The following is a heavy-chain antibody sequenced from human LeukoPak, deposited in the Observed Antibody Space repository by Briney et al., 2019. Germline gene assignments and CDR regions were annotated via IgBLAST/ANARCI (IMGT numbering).Heavy chain of an antibody. CDR2: IYYSGST. J-gene: IGHJ4*02. CDR3: ARGQSIAARPSRNRLDY. CDR1: GGSISSYY. V-gene: IGHV4-59*12. D-gene: IGHD6-6*01. Sequence: SETLSLTCTVSGGSISSYYWSWIRQPPGKGLEWIGYIYYSGSTNYNPSLKSRVTISVDTSKNQFSLKLSSVTAADTAVYYCARGQSIAARPSRNRLDYWGQGTLVTVSS.